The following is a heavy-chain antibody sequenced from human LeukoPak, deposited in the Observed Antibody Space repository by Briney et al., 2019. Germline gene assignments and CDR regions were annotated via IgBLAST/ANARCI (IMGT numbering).Heavy chain of an antibody. Sequence: SETLSLTCAVYGGSFSGYCWSWIRQPPGKGLEWIGEINHSGSTNYNPSLKSRVTISVDTSKNQFSLKLSSVTAADTAVYYCARQSGSGTKKYYFDYWGQGTLVTVSS. D-gene: IGHD3-10*01. CDR1: GGSFSGYC. CDR3: ARQSGSGTKKYYFDY. J-gene: IGHJ4*02. V-gene: IGHV4-34*01. CDR2: INHSGST.